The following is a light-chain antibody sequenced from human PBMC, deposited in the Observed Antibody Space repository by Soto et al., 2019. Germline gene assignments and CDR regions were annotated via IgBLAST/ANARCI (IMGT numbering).Light chain of an antibody. CDR1: QSVSSN. V-gene: IGKV3-15*01. Sequence: EIVMTQSPATLSVSPGEGATLSCRASQSVSSNLAWYQQKPGQAPRLLISGASARATGIPARFSGSGSGTDFTLTVSSLQSEDFAVYYCQQYNNWPLTFGGGTTVEIK. CDR3: QQYNNWPLT. CDR2: GAS. J-gene: IGKJ4*01.